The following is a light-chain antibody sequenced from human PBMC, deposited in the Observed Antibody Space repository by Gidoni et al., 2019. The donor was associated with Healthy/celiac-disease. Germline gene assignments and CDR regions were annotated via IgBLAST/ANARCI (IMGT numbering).Light chain of an antibody. V-gene: IGKV1-39*01. J-gene: IGKJ5*01. CDR1: QSISSY. CDR2: AAS. CDR3: QQSYSTSIT. Sequence: DIQMTQSPSSLSASVGDRVTITCRASQSISSYLNWYQQKPGKAPKLLIYAASSLQSGVPSRFSGSGSGTDFTLTISSLPPEDFATYYCQQSYSTSITFGQXTRLEIK.